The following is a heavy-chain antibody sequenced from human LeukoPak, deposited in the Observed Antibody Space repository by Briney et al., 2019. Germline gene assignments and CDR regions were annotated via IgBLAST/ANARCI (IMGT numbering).Heavy chain of an antibody. J-gene: IGHJ6*02. CDR1: GFTFNTYV. CDR3: ATVYSSSPLRPMDV. V-gene: IGHV3-23*01. D-gene: IGHD2-2*01. CDR2: ISGSGGGT. Sequence: GGSLRLSCAVSGFTFNTYVMSWVRQAPGKGLEWVSAISGSGGGTYYVASVKGRFTISRDNSKNTLYLQMNSLRAEDTAVYYCATVYSSSPLRPMDVWGQGTTVTVSS.